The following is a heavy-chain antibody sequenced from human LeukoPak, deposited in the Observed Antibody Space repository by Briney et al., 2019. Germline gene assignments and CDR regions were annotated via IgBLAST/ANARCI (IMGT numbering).Heavy chain of an antibody. J-gene: IGHJ4*02. D-gene: IGHD3-9*01. CDR1: GFTFSTYA. Sequence: GGSLRLSCAASGFTFSTYAMSWVRQAPGKGLEWVTYINHNGEMIFYPDFVKGRFTISRDNAKNSLYLQMNSLRDEDTAVYYCARDNDWAFHYWGQGTLVTVSS. CDR2: INHNGEMI. V-gene: IGHV3-48*02. CDR3: ARDNDWAFHY.